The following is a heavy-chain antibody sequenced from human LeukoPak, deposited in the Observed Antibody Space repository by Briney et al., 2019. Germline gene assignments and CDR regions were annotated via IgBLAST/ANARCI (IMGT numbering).Heavy chain of an antibody. J-gene: IGHJ6*03. Sequence: SETLSLTCTVSGGSISSYYWSWIRQPPGKGLEWIGYIYTSGSTNYNPSLKSRVTISVDTSKNQFSLKLSSVTAADTAVYYCARSGKRGYSYGRYMDVWGKGTTVTVSS. CDR1: GGSISSYY. D-gene: IGHD5-18*01. V-gene: IGHV4-4*08. CDR3: ARSGKRGYSYGRYMDV. CDR2: IYTSGST.